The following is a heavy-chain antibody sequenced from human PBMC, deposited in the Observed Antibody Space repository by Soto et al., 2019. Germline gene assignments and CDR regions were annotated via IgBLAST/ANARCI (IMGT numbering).Heavy chain of an antibody. V-gene: IGHV1-46*01. CDR1: GDTFTSYY. D-gene: IGHD3-3*01. CDR3: ARSSGGNFGIIIEGSNWFDP. J-gene: IGHJ5*02. Sequence: ASVKVSCKAPGDTFTSYYLNWVRQAPGQGLEWMGVINPHGGSTKYAQKFQGRVTMTRDTSRITVYMELRSLRSGDTAIYYCARSSGGNFGIIIEGSNWFDPWGQGTLVTVSS. CDR2: INPHGGST.